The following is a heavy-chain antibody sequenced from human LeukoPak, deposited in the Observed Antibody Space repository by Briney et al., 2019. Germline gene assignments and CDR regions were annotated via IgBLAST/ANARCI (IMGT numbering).Heavy chain of an antibody. CDR2: IFYSGTT. Sequence: SETLSLTCTVSNDSISPLYWGWIRQPPGKGLEFIGYIFYSGTTNFNPSLKSRVTLSVDTSKNQFSLRLNSVTAADTAVYYCERGGSAGKYCFDSWGQGTLVTVSS. CDR3: ERGGSAGKYCFDS. J-gene: IGHJ4*02. CDR1: NDSISPLY. V-gene: IGHV4-59*11. D-gene: IGHD6-13*01.